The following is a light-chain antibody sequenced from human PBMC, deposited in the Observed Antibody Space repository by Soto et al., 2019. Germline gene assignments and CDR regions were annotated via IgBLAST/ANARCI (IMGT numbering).Light chain of an antibody. V-gene: IGKV3-15*01. Sequence: EIVMTQSPASLSVSPGERATLSCSASQSISTRLAWYQQKHGQAPRLLIYGASTRSTGIPARFSVIGSGTEFTLTIISLQSEDFAVYYSQQYNNWPPYTVGQGTKLESK. CDR3: QQYNNWPPYT. CDR1: QSISTR. J-gene: IGKJ2*01. CDR2: GAS.